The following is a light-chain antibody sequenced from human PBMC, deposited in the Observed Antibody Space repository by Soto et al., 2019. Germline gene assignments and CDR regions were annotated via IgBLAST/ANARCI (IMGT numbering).Light chain of an antibody. CDR2: AAS. CDR1: QSITSW. Sequence: DIQLTQSPSTLSASVRDRVTITCRASQSITSWLAWYQQKPGKAPKLLIYAASSLQSGVPSRFSGSGSGTDFTLTISSLQPEDFATYYCQQSYSTSITFGQGTRLEIK. V-gene: IGKV1-39*01. J-gene: IGKJ5*01. CDR3: QQSYSTSIT.